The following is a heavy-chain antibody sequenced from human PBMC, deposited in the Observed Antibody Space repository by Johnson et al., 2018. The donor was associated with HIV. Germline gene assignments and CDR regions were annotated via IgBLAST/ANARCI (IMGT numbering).Heavy chain of an antibody. Sequence: EVQLVESGGGLVQPGGSLRVSCAASGFKYAASGLAFSNYAVKWVSHTPGGDGGTSFADSVRGRYIISRDNSKNTLYLQMNSLRAEDTAVYYCARAYVADTAMVTIAVAGSAFDIWGQGTMVTVSS. CDR3: ARAYVADTAMVTIAVAGSAFDI. V-gene: IGHV3-23*04. J-gene: IGHJ3*02. D-gene: IGHD6-19*01. CDR2: TPGGDGGT. CDR1: GFKYAA.